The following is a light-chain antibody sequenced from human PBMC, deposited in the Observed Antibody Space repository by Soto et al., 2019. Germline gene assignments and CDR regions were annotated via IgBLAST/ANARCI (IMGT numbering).Light chain of an antibody. CDR2: DVS. Sequence: QSVLTQPASVSGSPGQSITISCTGTSSDVGGYNYVSWYQQHPGKAPKLMIYDVSNRPSGVSNRFSGSKSGNTASLTISGLQAEDEADYYCSSYTSSSTLDVFGTGTKVTFL. V-gene: IGLV2-14*01. J-gene: IGLJ1*01. CDR3: SSYTSSSTLDV. CDR1: SSDVGGYNY.